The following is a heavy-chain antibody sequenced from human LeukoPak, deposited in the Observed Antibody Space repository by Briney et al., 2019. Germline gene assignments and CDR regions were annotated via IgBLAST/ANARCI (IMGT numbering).Heavy chain of an antibody. Sequence: GGSLRLPCAASGFIFSNYGIHWVRQAPGRGLEFVSRISSNGGTTYYANSLKGRFTISRDNSKNTVYLQMASLRPEDMAVYYCARVPFSSAWYDYWGQGTLVTVSS. CDR1: GFIFSNYG. D-gene: IGHD6-19*01. CDR3: ARVPFSSAWYDY. CDR2: ISSNGGTT. V-gene: IGHV3-64*01. J-gene: IGHJ4*02.